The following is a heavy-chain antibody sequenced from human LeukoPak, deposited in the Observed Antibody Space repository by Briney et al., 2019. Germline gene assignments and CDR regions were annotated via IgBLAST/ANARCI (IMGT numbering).Heavy chain of an antibody. V-gene: IGHV3-23*01. J-gene: IGHJ4*02. CDR1: GFTFSSYA. Sequence: GGSLRLSCAASGFTFSSYAMSWVRQAPGKGLEWVSAISGSGGSTYYADSVKGRFTISRGNYKNTLYLQMNSLRAEDTAVYYCAKDRVVVVAATTGDYWGQGTLVTVSS. D-gene: IGHD2-15*01. CDR3: AKDRVVVVAATTGDY. CDR2: ISGSGGST.